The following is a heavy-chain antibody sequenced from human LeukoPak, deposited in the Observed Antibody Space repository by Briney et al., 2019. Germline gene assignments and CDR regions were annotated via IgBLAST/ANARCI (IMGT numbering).Heavy chain of an antibody. V-gene: IGHV7-4-1*02. J-gene: IGHJ4*02. CDR3: ARRDHSGSYQISPGDFDY. CDR2: INTNTGNP. CDR1: GYTFSSYG. D-gene: IGHD1-26*01. Sequence: GASVKVSCKASGYTFSSYGMNWVRQAPGQGLEWMGVINTNTGNPTYAQGFTGRFVFSLDTSVSTAYLQISSLKAEDTAVYYCARRDHSGSYQISPGDFDYWGQGTLVTVSS.